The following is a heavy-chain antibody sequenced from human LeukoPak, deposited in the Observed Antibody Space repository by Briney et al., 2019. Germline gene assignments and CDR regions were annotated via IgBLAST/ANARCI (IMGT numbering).Heavy chain of an antibody. CDR3: ARGPYPNPRA. D-gene: IGHD1-14*01. CDR2: INRSGST. V-gene: IGHV4-34*01. J-gene: IGHJ5*02. CDR1: GGSFSGYY. Sequence: PSETLSLTCAVYGGSFSGYYWSWIRQPPGKGLEWIGEINRSGSTNYSPSLKSRVTISVDTSKNQFSLKLSSVTAADTAVYYCARGPYPNPRAWGQGTLVTVSS.